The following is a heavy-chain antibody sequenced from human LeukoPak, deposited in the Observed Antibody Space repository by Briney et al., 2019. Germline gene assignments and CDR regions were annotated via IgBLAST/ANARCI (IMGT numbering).Heavy chain of an antibody. V-gene: IGHV4-4*07. Sequence: SETLSLTCTVSGGSISSYYWSWIRQPAGKGLEWIGRIYTSGSTNYNPSLKSRVTMSVDTSKNQFSLKLSSVTAADTAVYYCARGIQSPGYYYYYMDVWGKGTTVTVSS. CDR3: ARGIQSPGYYYYYMDV. CDR2: IYTSGST. J-gene: IGHJ6*03. D-gene: IGHD5-18*01. CDR1: GGSISSYY.